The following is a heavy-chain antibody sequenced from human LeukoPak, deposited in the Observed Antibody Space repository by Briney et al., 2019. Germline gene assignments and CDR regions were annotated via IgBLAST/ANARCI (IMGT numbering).Heavy chain of an antibody. CDR2: IYYSGST. CDR1: GGSINTNTYY. J-gene: IGHJ4*02. D-gene: IGHD4-11*01. CDR3: ARSVTTLTTGFPFDY. V-gene: IGHV4-39*01. Sequence: SETLSLTCTVSGGSINTNTYYWGWIRQPPGKGLEWIGTIYYSGSTYHNPSLMSRVTLSVDTSKDQFSLKLSSVTAADTAVYFCARSVTTLTTGFPFDYWGPGTLVTVSS.